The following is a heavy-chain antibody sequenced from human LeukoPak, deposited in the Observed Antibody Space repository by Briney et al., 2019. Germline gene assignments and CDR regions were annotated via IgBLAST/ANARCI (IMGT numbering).Heavy chain of an antibody. Sequence: PSETLSLTCAVCGGSFSGYYWSGIRQPPGKGLDGIGEINHSGSTNYNPSLTSRVTISVDTSKNQFPLKLSSVPAADAAVYYCARQGSEGFDPWGQGTLVTVSS. V-gene: IGHV4-34*01. CDR1: GGSFSGYY. J-gene: IGHJ5*02. CDR2: INHSGST. CDR3: ARQGSEGFDP.